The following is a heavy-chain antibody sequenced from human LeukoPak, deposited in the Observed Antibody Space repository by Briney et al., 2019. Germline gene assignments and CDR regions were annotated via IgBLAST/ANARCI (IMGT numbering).Heavy chain of an antibody. CDR2: INHSGSA. D-gene: IGHD3-22*01. CDR1: GGSFSGYY. J-gene: IGHJ6*03. Sequence: SETLSLTCAVYGGSFSGYYWSWIRQPPGKGLEWIGEINHSGSANYNPSLKSRVTISVDTSKNQFSLKLSSVTAADTAVYYCARSQYYYDSSGRTRYYYYMDVWGKGTTVTVSS. CDR3: ARSQYYYDSSGRTRYYYYMDV. V-gene: IGHV4-34*01.